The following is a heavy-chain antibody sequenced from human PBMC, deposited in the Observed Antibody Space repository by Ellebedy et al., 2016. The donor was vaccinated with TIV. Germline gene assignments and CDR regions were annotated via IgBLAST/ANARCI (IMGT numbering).Heavy chain of an antibody. Sequence: GGSLRLSXAASGFTFSDYYMSWIRQTPGKGLEWVAYISSNGANTNYADSVKGRFTIFRDNANNSLYLQMKSLRAEDTGLYYCARDLAVTTSWIAYWGQGTLVTVSS. J-gene: IGHJ4*02. CDR2: ISSNGANT. CDR1: GFTFSDYY. V-gene: IGHV3-11*06. D-gene: IGHD4-17*01. CDR3: ARDLAVTTSWIAY.